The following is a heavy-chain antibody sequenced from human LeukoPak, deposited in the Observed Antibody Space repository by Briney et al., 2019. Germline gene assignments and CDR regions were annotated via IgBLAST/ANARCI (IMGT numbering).Heavy chain of an antibody. D-gene: IGHD2-21*02. CDR1: GFTFSNYA. J-gene: IGHJ4*02. Sequence: GGSLRLSCAASGFTFSNYAMGWVRQAPGKGLEWGSSIKGGGGDPFYAESVRGRFTISRDNSKNTLYLQLNSLRAEDTAVYFCAKGGHDFNPFYCWGQGTLVTVSS. CDR2: IKGGGGDP. CDR3: AKGGHDFNPFYC. V-gene: IGHV3-23*01.